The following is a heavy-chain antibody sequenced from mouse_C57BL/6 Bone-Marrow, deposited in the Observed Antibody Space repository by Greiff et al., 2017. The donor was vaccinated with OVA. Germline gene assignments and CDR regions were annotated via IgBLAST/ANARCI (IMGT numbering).Heavy chain of an antibody. V-gene: IGHV3-6*01. CDR1: GYSITSGYY. D-gene: IGHD1-1*01. Sequence: EVQLQESGPGLVKPSQSLSLTCSVTGYSITSGYYWNWIRQFPGNKLEWMGYISYDGSNNYNPSLKNRISITRDTSKNQFFLKLNSVTTEDTATYYCASTTVVAGGGYYFDYWGQGTTLTVSS. CDR2: ISYDGSN. J-gene: IGHJ2*01. CDR3: ASTTVVAGGGYYFDY.